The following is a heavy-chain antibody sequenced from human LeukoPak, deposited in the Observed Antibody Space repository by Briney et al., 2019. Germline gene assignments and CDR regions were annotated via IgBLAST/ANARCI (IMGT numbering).Heavy chain of an antibody. CDR1: GGTFSSYA. J-gene: IGHJ4*02. CDR3: ARAAHLGIAAAGGSDY. V-gene: IGHV1-69*13. D-gene: IGHD6-13*01. Sequence: ASVKVSCKASGGTFSSYAISWVRQAPGQGLEWMGGIIPIFGTANYAQKFQGRVTITADESTSTAYMELSSLRSEDTAVYYCARAAHLGIAAAGGSDYWGQGTLVTVSS. CDR2: IIPIFGTA.